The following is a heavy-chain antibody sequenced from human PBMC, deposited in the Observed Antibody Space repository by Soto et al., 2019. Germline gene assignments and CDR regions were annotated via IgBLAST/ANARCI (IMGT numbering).Heavy chain of an antibody. CDR2: ISSSSTTV. Sequence: EVQLVQSGGGLVQPGGSLTLSCAASGFAFSGYSMNWVRQAPGKGLEWISYISSSSTTVYYADSVKGRFTISRDNAQNSLYLQVNSLVAEDTAVYYCAREPAGFDCWGQGTLVTVSS. J-gene: IGHJ4*02. CDR3: AREPAGFDC. CDR1: GFAFSGYS. D-gene: IGHD2-2*01. V-gene: IGHV3-48*01.